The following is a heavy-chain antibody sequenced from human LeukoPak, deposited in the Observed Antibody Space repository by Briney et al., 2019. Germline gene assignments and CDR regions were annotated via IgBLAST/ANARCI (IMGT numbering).Heavy chain of an antibody. CDR1: GFTFTTYA. Sequence: GGSLRLSCTASGFTFTTYAMSWVRQTPGKGLEWVSGISGSGGSSYYGDSVKGRFTISRDNSKNTLYLQMNSLRAEDTAVYYCAKDWTDIVVVVAAIPGPFDYWGQGTLVTVSS. CDR2: ISGSGGSS. J-gene: IGHJ4*02. V-gene: IGHV3-23*01. CDR3: AKDWTDIVVVVAAIPGPFDY. D-gene: IGHD2-15*01.